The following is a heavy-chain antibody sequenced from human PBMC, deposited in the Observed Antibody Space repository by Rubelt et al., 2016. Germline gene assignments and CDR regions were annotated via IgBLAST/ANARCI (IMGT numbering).Heavy chain of an antibody. D-gene: IGHD5-18*01. CDR3: ARARYSYGYLTFDY. CDR1: GYTFTSYG. Sequence: QVQLVQSGAEVKKPGASVKVSCKASGYTFTSYGISWVRQAPGQGLEWMGWISAYNGNTNLARKLKGRVTMTTVTCTSTADMELRSLRSDYTAVYYCARARYSYGYLTFDYWGQGTLVTVSS. J-gene: IGHJ4*02. CDR2: ISAYNGNT. V-gene: IGHV1-18*01.